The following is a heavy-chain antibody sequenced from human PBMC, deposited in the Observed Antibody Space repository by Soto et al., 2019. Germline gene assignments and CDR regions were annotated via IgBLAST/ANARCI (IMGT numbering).Heavy chain of an antibody. V-gene: IGHV1-69*08. CDR2: IIATLDLT. D-gene: IGHD2-2*01. CDR1: GGTFNSYT. J-gene: IGHJ3*02. CDR3: ATEIGDQTAFXN. Sequence: QVQLVQSGPELKKPGSSVRVSCRASGGTFNSYTITWVRQSPGQGLEWLGRIIATLDLTNSAQNFQGRVTITADKSTSTAYMELTSLRSEDTAVYYCATEIGDQTAFXNWGQGTVVTVSS.